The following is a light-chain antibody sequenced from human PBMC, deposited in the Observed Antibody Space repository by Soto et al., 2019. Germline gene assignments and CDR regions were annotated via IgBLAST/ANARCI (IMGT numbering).Light chain of an antibody. J-gene: IGKJ1*01. Sequence: VLSKSAGTVSLKKGERATLSCRASHSVNSNFLAWYQQKPGQAPRLLISGASNRATGIPDRFSGSGSETDFTLTISSLQAEDVAVYYCHQYYSSPTWTFGQGTKVDIK. CDR1: HSVNSNF. CDR2: GAS. CDR3: HQYYSSPTWT. V-gene: IGKV3-20*01.